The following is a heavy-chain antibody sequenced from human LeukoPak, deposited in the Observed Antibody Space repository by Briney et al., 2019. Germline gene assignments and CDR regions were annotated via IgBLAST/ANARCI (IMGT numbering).Heavy chain of an antibody. CDR1: GDSISSSSYY. V-gene: IGHV4-39*02. CDR2: IYYSGST. J-gene: IGHJ1*01. Sequence: SETLSLTCTVSGDSISSSSYYWAWIRQPPGKGLEWIGSIYYSGSTNYNPSLKSRVTISIDTSKNHFSLKLSSVTAADTAVYYCARYYYDSSGYYAEYFQYWGQGTLVTVSS. CDR3: ARYYYDSSGYYAEYFQY. D-gene: IGHD3-22*01.